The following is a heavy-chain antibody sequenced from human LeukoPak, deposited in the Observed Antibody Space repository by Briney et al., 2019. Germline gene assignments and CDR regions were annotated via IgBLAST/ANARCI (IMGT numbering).Heavy chain of an antibody. D-gene: IGHD4-17*01. Sequence: SETLSLTCTVSGYFISSGCYWGWIRQPPGKGLEWIGYIYYSGSTNYNPSLKSRVTISVDTSKNQFSLKLSSVTAADTAVYYCARTGTRGNWFDPWGQGTLVTVSS. CDR3: ARTGTRGNWFDP. J-gene: IGHJ5*02. V-gene: IGHV4-61*01. CDR1: GYFISSGCY. CDR2: IYYSGST.